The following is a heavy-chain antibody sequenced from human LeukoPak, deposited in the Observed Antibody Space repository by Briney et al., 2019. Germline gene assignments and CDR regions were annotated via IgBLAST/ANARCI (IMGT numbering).Heavy chain of an antibody. Sequence: SETLSLTCSVSGASVSSYYWSWIRQPAGKGLEWIGRIYTSGSTIYNPSLKSRVTISVDTSKNQFSLKLSSVTAADTAVYYCAREDGAGSSSWYVPYYYYYYMDVWGKGTTVTVSS. CDR1: GASVSSYY. CDR2: IYTSGST. CDR3: AREDGAGSSSWYVPYYYYYYMDV. D-gene: IGHD6-13*01. J-gene: IGHJ6*03. V-gene: IGHV4-4*07.